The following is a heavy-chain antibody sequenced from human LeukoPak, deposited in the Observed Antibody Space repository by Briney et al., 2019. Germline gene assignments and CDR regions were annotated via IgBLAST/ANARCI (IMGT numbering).Heavy chain of an antibody. D-gene: IGHD3-22*01. J-gene: IGHJ4*02. V-gene: IGHV3-23*01. CDR2: VSDGGGNT. CDR3: ARDENDSSGYNY. CDR1: GFTFSSYA. Sequence: GGSLRLSCAASGFTFSSYAMSWVRQAPGKGLEWVSAVSDGGGNTYYADSVKGRFTISRDNSKNTLYLQMNSLRAEDTALYYCARDENDSSGYNYWGQGTLVTVSS.